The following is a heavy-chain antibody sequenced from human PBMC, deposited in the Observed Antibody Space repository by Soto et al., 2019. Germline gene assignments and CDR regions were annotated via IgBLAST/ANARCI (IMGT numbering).Heavy chain of an antibody. Sequence: SVKVSCKASGGTFSSYTISWVRQAPGQGLEWMGRIIPILGIANYAQKFQGRVTITADKSTSTAYMELSSLRSEDTAVYYCARSAVVVIATRDAFDIWGQGTMVTVSS. D-gene: IGHD2-21*01. CDR3: ARSAVVVIATRDAFDI. V-gene: IGHV1-69*02. CDR2: IIPILGIA. J-gene: IGHJ3*02. CDR1: GGTFSSYT.